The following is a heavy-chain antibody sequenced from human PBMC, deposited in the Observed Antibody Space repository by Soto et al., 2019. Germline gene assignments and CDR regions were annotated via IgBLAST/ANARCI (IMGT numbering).Heavy chain of an antibody. CDR1: GFTFSSYA. CDR2: MSYAGTDK. J-gene: IGHJ4*02. Sequence: GGSLRLSCAASGFTFSSYAMHWVRQAPGKGLEWVAVMSYAGTDKYYADSVKGRFTISRDNSKNTLFLQMNSLRAEDTAVYYCTKGFFDISGYVIDYWGQGTLVTVSS. V-gene: IGHV3-30*18. D-gene: IGHD3-22*01. CDR3: TKGFFDISGYVIDY.